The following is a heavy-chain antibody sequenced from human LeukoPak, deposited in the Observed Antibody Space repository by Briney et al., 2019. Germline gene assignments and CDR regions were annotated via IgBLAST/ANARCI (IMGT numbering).Heavy chain of an antibody. CDR3: AKGSSGYFVDL. CDR1: GFTLSDYY. J-gene: IGHJ5*02. Sequence: GGSLRLSCAASGFTLSDYYMGWIRQAPGKGLEWVSAISNDGGGTNYADFVKGRFTISRDNSKNTLFLQMNSLRAEDTALYYCAKGSSGYFVDLWGQGTLVTVSS. D-gene: IGHD3-22*01. CDR2: ISNDGGGT. V-gene: IGHV3-23*01.